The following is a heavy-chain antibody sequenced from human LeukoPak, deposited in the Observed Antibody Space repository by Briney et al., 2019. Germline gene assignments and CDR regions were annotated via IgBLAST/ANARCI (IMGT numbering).Heavy chain of an antibody. CDR2: LSGSGDST. CDR3: AKSNGYNFEAFDM. Sequence: GGSLRLSCTASGFTFSNAGMNWVRQAPGKGLEWVSALSGSGDSTYYADSVKGRFTISRDNSRNTLYLQMNSLRADDTAVYYCAKSNGYNFEAFDMWGQGAMVTVSS. D-gene: IGHD5-24*01. CDR1: GFTFSNAG. J-gene: IGHJ3*02. V-gene: IGHV3-23*01.